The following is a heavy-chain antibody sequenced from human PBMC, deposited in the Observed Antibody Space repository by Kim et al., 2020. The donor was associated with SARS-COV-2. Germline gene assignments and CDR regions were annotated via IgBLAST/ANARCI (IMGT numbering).Heavy chain of an antibody. CDR3: ARETGTTCGGFDY. CDR2: INPNSGGA. D-gene: IGHD1-7*01. Sequence: ASVKVSCKASGYTFTGYYMHWVRQAPGQGLEWMGWINPNSGGANYAQKFQGRVTMTRDTSISTAYMELSRLRSDDTAVYYCARETGTTCGGFDYWGQGTLVTVSS. V-gene: IGHV1-2*02. CDR1: GYTFTGYY. J-gene: IGHJ4*02.